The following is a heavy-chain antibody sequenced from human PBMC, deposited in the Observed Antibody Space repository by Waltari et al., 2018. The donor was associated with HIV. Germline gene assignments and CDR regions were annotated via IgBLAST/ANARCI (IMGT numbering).Heavy chain of an antibody. CDR3: AREYYFDSSGYNSGFDY. CDR2: ISPDGSDK. D-gene: IGHD3-22*01. Sequence: QVQLVESGGGVVQPGRSLRLSGAASGFTLSPYVMHWVRQAPGKGLEWVADISPDGSDKYHADSVKGRFTISRDNSKNTLYLQMNSLRAEDTAVYFCAREYYFDSSGYNSGFDYWGQGTLVTVSS. CDR1: GFTLSPYV. V-gene: IGHV3-30*01. J-gene: IGHJ4*02.